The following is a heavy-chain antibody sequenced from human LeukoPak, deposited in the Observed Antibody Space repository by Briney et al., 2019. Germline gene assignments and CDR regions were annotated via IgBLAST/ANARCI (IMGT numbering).Heavy chain of an antibody. CDR2: IIPIFGTA. J-gene: IGHJ6*04. V-gene: IGHV1-69*01. CDR3: ARGEVQPTFDTNNYYYYGMDV. D-gene: IGHD1-26*01. Sequence: SVKVFCKASGGTFSSYAISWERQAPGQGLEWMGGIIPIFGTANYAQKFQGRVTITADESTSTAYMELSSLRSEDTAVYYCARGEVQPTFDTNNYYYYGMDVWGKGTTVTVSS. CDR1: GGTFSSYA.